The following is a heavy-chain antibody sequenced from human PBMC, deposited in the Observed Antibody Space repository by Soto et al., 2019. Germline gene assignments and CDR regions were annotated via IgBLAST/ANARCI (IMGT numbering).Heavy chain of an antibody. D-gene: IGHD3-22*01. CDR3: ARGFHRGWLLGYGMDV. J-gene: IGHJ6*02. CDR1: GFTFSSYG. Sequence: GGSLRLSCAASGFTFSSYGMHWVRQAPGKGLEWVAVIWYDGSNKYYADSVKGRFTISRDSSKNTLYLQMNSLRAEDTAVYYCARGFHRGWLLGYGMDVWGQGTTVTVSS. V-gene: IGHV3-33*01. CDR2: IWYDGSNK.